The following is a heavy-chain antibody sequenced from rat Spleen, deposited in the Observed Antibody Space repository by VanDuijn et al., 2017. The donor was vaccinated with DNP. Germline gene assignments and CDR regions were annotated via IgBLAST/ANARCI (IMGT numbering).Heavy chain of an antibody. D-gene: IGHD1-11*01. J-gene: IGHJ3*01. V-gene: IGHV5-20*01. Sequence: EVQLVESGGGLVQPGRSLKISCAASGFTFSDYDMSWVRQAPTKGLEWVASLSSTGVVTYYRDSVKGRFTISRDNAKSTLYLQMNSLRSEDTATYYCTRERGGYSDPPFAYWGQGTLVTVSS. CDR3: TRERGGYSDPPFAY. CDR1: GFTFSDYD. CDR2: LSSTGVVT.